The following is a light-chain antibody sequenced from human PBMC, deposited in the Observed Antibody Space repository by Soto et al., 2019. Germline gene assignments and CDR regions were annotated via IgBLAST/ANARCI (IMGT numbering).Light chain of an antibody. CDR3: HQASNFPYT. J-gene: IGKJ2*01. V-gene: IGKV1-12*01. CDR1: QDINNY. CDR2: SSS. Sequence: DIQMTQSPSSVSASVGDRVTISCRASQDINNYLVWYQQQPGKAPKVLIYSSSFLHSGAPSRFSGSGSGTDFTLTIDRLQPEDFGTYYCHQASNFPYTFGQGTKLEMK.